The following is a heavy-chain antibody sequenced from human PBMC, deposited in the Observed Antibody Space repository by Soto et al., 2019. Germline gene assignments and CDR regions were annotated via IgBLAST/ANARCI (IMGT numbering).Heavy chain of an antibody. J-gene: IGHJ4*02. CDR1: GGTFSSYA. CDR3: ARGLSKLRYFDWLLYAPYYFDY. Sequence: SVKVSCKASGGTFSSYAISWVRQAPGQGLEWMGGIIPIFGTANYAQKFQGRVTITADESTSTAYMELSSLRSEDTAVYYCARGLSKLRYFDWLLYAPYYFDYWGQGTLVTVSS. D-gene: IGHD3-9*01. V-gene: IGHV1-69*13. CDR2: IIPIFGTA.